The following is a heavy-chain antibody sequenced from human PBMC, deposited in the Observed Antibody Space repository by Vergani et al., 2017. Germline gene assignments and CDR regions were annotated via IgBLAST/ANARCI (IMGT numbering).Heavy chain of an antibody. J-gene: IGHJ4*02. CDR3: AKPPSSSGWYVDY. V-gene: IGHV3-30*18. D-gene: IGHD6-19*01. CDR1: GFTFSSYG. CDR2: ITYDGSNK. Sequence: QVQLVESGGGVVQPGRSLRLSCAASGFTFSSYGMHWVRQAPGKGLEWVAVITYDGSNKYYADSVKGRFTISRDNSKNPLYLQMNSLRAEDTAVYYCAKPPSSSGWYVDYWGQGTLVTVSS.